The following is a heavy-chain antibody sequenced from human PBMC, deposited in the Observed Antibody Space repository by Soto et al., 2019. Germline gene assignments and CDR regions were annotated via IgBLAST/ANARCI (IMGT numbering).Heavy chain of an antibody. D-gene: IGHD1-1*01. Sequence: ASVKVSCKASGYTFTGYYMHWVRQAPGQGLEWMGWINPNSGGTNYAQKFQGRVTMTRDTSISTAYMDLSRLRSDDTAVYYCARELEPGPYYYYGMDVWGQGTTVTVSS. CDR3: ARELEPGPYYYYGMDV. V-gene: IGHV1-2*02. CDR1: GYTFTGYY. CDR2: INPNSGGT. J-gene: IGHJ6*02.